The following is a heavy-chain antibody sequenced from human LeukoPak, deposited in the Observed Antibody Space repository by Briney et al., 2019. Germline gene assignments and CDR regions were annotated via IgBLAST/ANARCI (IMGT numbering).Heavy chain of an antibody. CDR2: INPNSGGT. CDR1: GYTFTGYY. V-gene: IGHV1-2*02. D-gene: IGHD6-13*01. J-gene: IGHJ5*02. CDR3: ARYSGPTIAAAGGNWFAP. Sequence: ASVKVSCKASGYTFTGYYMHWVRQAPGQGLEWMGWINPNSGGTNYAQKFQGRVTMTRDTSISTAYMELSRLRSDDTAVYSCARYSGPTIAAAGGNWFAPWGQGTLVTVSS.